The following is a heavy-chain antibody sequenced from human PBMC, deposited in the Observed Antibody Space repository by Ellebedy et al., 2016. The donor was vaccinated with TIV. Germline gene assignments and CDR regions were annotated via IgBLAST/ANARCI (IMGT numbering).Heavy chain of an antibody. Sequence: GESLKISCVASGFTLSTYGMHWVRQTPNKGLEWVAFISTNGREKYYIDSVKGRFTISRDISKNTLYLQMNSLRVDDKAVYYCAAEGGSSRGASGMDVWGQGTAVVVSS. J-gene: IGHJ6*02. CDR3: AAEGGSSRGASGMDV. CDR2: ISTNGREK. D-gene: IGHD6-6*01. CDR1: GFTLSTYG. V-gene: IGHV3-30*03.